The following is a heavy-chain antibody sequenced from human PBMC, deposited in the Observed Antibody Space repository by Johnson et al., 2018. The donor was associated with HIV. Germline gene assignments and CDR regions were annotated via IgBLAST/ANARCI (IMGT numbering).Heavy chain of an antibody. CDR1: GFTFSDAW. CDR3: ASWGVGSSWNHDAFDI. Sequence: VQLVESGGGWVKPGGSLRLSCAASGFTFSDAWMSWVRQAPGKGLEWVGRIKSKTDGGTTDYAAPVKGRFTISRDDSKNTLYLQMNSLRAEDTAVYYCASWGVGSSWNHDAFDIWGQGTMVTVSS. V-gene: IGHV3-15*01. CDR2: IKSKTDGGTT. J-gene: IGHJ3*02. D-gene: IGHD6-13*01.